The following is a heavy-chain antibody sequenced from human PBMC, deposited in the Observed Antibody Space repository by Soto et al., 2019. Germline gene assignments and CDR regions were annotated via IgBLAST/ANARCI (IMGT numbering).Heavy chain of an antibody. D-gene: IGHD1-1*01. V-gene: IGHV4-59*08. CDR1: GGSLTGLY. CDR2: IYSSGTT. CDR3: ARLRNHYFLDV. J-gene: IGHJ6*03. Sequence: SETLSLTCSVSGGSLTGLYLTWVRQPPGRGLEWIGWIYSSGTTNYNPALTSRVTMSVDTSKNQFSLKLTSVTAADTAMYYCARLRNHYFLDVWGRGTPVTVSS.